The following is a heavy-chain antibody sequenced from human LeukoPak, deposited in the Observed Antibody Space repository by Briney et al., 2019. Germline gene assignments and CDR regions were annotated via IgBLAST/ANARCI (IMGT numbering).Heavy chain of an antibody. J-gene: IGHJ4*02. CDR1: GFTFSSYA. Sequence: PGGSLRLSCAASGFTFSSYAMHWVRQAPGKGLEWVSSISGSADSTYYADSVKGRFTISRDNSKNTLYLQMNSLRADDTAVYYCAKDSPYSSYFAFWGQGTLVTVSS. CDR2: ISGSADST. V-gene: IGHV3-23*01. D-gene: IGHD6-13*01. CDR3: AKDSPYSSYFAF.